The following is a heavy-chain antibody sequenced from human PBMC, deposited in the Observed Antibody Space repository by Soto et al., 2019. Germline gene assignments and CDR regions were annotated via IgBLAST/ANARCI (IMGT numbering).Heavy chain of an antibody. V-gene: IGHV3-73*01. Sequence: EVQLVESGGGLVQPGGSLKLSCAASGFNFSGSAIHWVRQASGKGLESVGRIRSKTNNYATALAASVKGRFTMSRDESKNTAFLQMSSLKTEDTAVYFCTRRGVGTTTGDYWGQGTLVTV. D-gene: IGHD1-26*01. CDR1: GFNFSGSA. CDR3: TRRGVGTTTGDY. CDR2: IRSKTNNYAT. J-gene: IGHJ4*02.